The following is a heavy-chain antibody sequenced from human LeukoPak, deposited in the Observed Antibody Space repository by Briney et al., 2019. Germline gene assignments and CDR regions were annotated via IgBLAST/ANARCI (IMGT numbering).Heavy chain of an antibody. V-gene: IGHV1-69*13. CDR1: GGTFSSYA. D-gene: IGHD6-13*01. CDR2: IIPIFGTA. CDR3: ARDYGSSWYPPTYYFDY. Sequence: SVKVSCKASGGTFSSYAISWVRQAPGQGLEWMGGIIPIFGTANYAQKFQGRVTITADESTSTAYMELSSLRSEDTAVYYCARDYGSSWYPPTYYFDYWGQGTLVTVSS. J-gene: IGHJ4*02.